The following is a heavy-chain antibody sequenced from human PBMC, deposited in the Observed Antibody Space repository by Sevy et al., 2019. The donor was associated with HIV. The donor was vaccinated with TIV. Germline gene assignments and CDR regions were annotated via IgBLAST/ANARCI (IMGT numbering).Heavy chain of an antibody. J-gene: IGHJ4*02. V-gene: IGHV3-48*03. CDR2: ISSSGSTI. CDR1: GFTFSSYE. CDR3: ARAFGITMVWGVLDY. D-gene: IGHD3-10*01. Sequence: GGSLRLSCAASGFTFSSYEMNWVRQAPGKGLEWVSYISSSGSTIYYADSVKGRFTISRDNAKNSLYLQMNSLRAEDTAVYYCARAFGITMVWGVLDYWGQGTLVTVSS.